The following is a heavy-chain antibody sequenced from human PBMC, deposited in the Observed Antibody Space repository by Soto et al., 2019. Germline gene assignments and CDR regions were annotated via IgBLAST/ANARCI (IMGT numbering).Heavy chain of an antibody. Sequence: GASVKVSCKASGYTFTSYYMHWVRQAPGQGLEWMGIINPSGGSTSYAQKFQGRVTMTRDTSTSTVYMELSSLRSEDTAVYYCARSPSGGVATTYNPWWFDPWGQGTLVTVSS. CDR3: ARSPSGGVATTYNPWWFDP. V-gene: IGHV1-46*03. D-gene: IGHD5-12*01. CDR2: INPSGGST. J-gene: IGHJ5*02. CDR1: GYTFTSYY.